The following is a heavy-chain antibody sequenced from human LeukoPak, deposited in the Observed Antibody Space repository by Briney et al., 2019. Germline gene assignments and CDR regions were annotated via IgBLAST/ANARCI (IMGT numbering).Heavy chain of an antibody. J-gene: IGHJ4*02. CDR1: GGSISSYY. CDR3: ARDRYCSSTSCYSYYFDY. D-gene: IGHD2-2*01. Sequence: PSETLSLTCTVSGGSISSYYWSWIRQPPGKGLEWIGYIYYSGSTYYNPSLKSRVTISVDTSKNQFSLKLSSVTAADTAVYYCARDRYCSSTSCYSYYFDYWGQGTLVTVSS. CDR2: IYYSGST. V-gene: IGHV4-59*12.